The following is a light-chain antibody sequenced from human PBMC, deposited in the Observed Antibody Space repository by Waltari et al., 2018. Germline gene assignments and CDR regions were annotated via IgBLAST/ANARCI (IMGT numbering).Light chain of an antibody. J-gene: IGKJ1*01. V-gene: IGKV1-12*01. Sequence: DIQMTQSPATVSASVGERVTITCRASQGISTSLAWYQQRPGKAPKVLIYSSSSWQSGVPSRFSGSGSGTDFTLTIDGLQPEDFATYYCQQCNSFPPAFGHGTKVEIK. CDR2: SSS. CDR1: QGISTS. CDR3: QQCNSFPPA.